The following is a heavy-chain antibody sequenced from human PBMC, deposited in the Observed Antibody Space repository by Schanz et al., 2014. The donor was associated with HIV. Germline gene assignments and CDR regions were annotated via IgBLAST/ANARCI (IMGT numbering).Heavy chain of an antibody. J-gene: IGHJ4*02. CDR1: GFTFSIHA. CDR3: AKRSESIPAFVY. Sequence: VQLVESGGGVVQPGKSLRLSCAASGFTFSIHATYWVRQAPGKGLEWVSTLTTSGDDTYYADSVKGRFTSSRDNSKNTVFLQMSSLRAEDTAIYYCAKRSESIPAFVYWGQGVLVTVSS. D-gene: IGHD2-2*01. V-gene: IGHV3-23*04. CDR2: LTTSGDDT.